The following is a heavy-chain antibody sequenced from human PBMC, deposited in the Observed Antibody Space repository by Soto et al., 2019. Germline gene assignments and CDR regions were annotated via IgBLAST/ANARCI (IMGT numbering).Heavy chain of an antibody. CDR2: ISGSGGST. J-gene: IGHJ4*02. V-gene: IGHV3-23*01. CDR3: AKRYCSGGSCYSRSVYFDY. Sequence: PGGSLRLSCAASGFTVSSYAMSWVRKAPGKGLEWVSAISGSGGSTYYADSVKGRFTISRDNSKNTLYLQMNSLRAEDTAVYYCAKRYCSGGSCYSRSVYFDYWGQGTLVTVSS. D-gene: IGHD2-15*01. CDR1: GFTVSSYA.